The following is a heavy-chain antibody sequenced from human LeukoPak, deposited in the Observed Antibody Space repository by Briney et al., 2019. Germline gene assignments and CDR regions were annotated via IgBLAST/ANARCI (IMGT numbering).Heavy chain of an antibody. CDR1: GGSFSGYY. D-gene: IGHD6-13*01. CDR2: IYYSGST. V-gene: IGHV4-34*01. J-gene: IGHJ4*02. Sequence: SETLSLTCAVYGGSFSGYYWSWIRQPPGKGLEWIGYIYYSGSTHYNPSLKSRVTISVDTSKNQFSLKLSSVTAADTAVYYCARVPVAAAAPFDYWGQGTLVTVSS. CDR3: ARVPVAAAAPFDY.